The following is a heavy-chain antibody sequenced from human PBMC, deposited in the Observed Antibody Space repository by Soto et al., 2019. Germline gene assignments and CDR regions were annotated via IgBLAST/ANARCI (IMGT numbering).Heavy chain of an antibody. CDR1: GYTFTSYA. CDR3: ARPYDSSGYYYQYYFDY. D-gene: IGHD3-22*01. J-gene: IGHJ4*02. CDR2: INAGNGNT. V-gene: IGHV1-3*01. Sequence: GPVKVSCKASGYTFTSYAMHWVRQAPGQRLEWMGWINAGNGNTKYSQKFQGRVTITRDTSASTAYMELSSLRSEDTAVYYCARPYDSSGYYYQYYFDYWGQGTLVTVSS.